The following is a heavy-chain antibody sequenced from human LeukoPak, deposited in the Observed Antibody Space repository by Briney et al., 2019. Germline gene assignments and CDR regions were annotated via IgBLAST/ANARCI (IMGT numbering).Heavy chain of an antibody. CDR1: GYTLTKLS. Sequence: GASVKVSCKVSGYTLTKLSMHWVRQAPGKGLEWMGGFDPKDGETIYAQKFQGRVTMTKDTSTDTAYMELSSLRSEDTAVYYCASVGRNFDFWSCYWRYYFDYWGQGTLVTVSS. J-gene: IGHJ4*02. V-gene: IGHV1-24*01. CDR2: FDPKDGET. CDR3: ASVGRNFDFWSCYWRYYFDY. D-gene: IGHD3-3*01.